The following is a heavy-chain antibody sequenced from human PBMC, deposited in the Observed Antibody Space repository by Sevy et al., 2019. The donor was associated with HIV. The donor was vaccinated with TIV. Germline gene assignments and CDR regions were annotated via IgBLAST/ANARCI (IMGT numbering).Heavy chain of an antibody. D-gene: IGHD1-1*01. J-gene: IGHJ1*01. CDR2: VSRNGGTP. CDR1: GFTFGGYM. CDR3: VKEGRDDFNPYLDF. Sequence: GGSLRLSCAGSGFTFGGYMMNWVRQAPGRGLEWVARVSRNGGTPEYGDSAKGRFTISRDNSKNTVYLQLKELRADDTALYYCVKEGRDDFNPYLDFWSQGILFTVSS. V-gene: IGHV3-23*02.